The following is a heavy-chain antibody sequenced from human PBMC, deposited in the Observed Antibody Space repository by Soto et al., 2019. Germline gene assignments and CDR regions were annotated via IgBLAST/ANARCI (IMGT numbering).Heavy chain of an antibody. D-gene: IGHD1-1*01. Sequence: GGSLRLSCAEPGFTYSRHGMHWVRAAPGKGLEWVAVIWYDGSNKYYADSVKGRFTISRDNSKNTLYLQMNSLRAEDTAVYYCARDYRDRNGSLYFDYWGQGTLVTVSS. J-gene: IGHJ4*02. CDR1: GFTYSRHG. CDR3: ARDYRDRNGSLYFDY. CDR2: IWYDGSNK. V-gene: IGHV3-33*01.